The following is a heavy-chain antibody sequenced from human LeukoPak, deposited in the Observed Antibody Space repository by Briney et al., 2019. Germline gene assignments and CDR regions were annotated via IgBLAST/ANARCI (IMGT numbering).Heavy chain of an antibody. CDR2: ISWNSGSI. V-gene: IGHV3-9*01. Sequence: GGSLRLSCAASGFTFDDYAMHWVRQAPGKGLEWVSGISWNSGSIGYADSVKGRFTISRDNAKNSLYLQMNSLRAEDTAVYYCARALYDSSGYYSHFDYWGQGTLVTVSS. J-gene: IGHJ4*02. CDR1: GFTFDDYA. D-gene: IGHD3-22*01. CDR3: ARALYDSSGYYSHFDY.